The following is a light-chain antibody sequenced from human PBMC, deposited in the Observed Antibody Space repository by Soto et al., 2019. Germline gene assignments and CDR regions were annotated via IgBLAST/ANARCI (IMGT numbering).Light chain of an antibody. Sequence: DIQMTQSPSSLSASVGDRITITCRASETITSYLHWYQQIPGKAPRLLIFLASNLQRGVPSRFSGSGSRTNFTLTISGLQPEDFAIYCGQQSYAPQITVGGGTKVDIK. CDR1: ETITSY. J-gene: IGKJ4*01. CDR2: LAS. V-gene: IGKV1-39*01. CDR3: QQSYAPQIT.